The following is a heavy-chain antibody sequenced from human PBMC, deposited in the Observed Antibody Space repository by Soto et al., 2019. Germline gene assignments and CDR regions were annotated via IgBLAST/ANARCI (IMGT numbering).Heavy chain of an antibody. CDR1: GVTFNSYY. Sequence: SESLSLTCAVYGVTFNSYYVTWIRQAPGKGLEWVGEVNRSGSTNYHTTLKSRVTISEDTSKNQFYLKLTSVTAANTAVYFCATVYSYDYVWGNCRYSARNYGLDVWGQGTTVTVSS. J-gene: IGHJ6*02. V-gene: IGHV4-34*01. D-gene: IGHD3-16*01. CDR3: ATVYSYDYVWGNCRYSARNYGLDV. CDR2: VNRSGST.